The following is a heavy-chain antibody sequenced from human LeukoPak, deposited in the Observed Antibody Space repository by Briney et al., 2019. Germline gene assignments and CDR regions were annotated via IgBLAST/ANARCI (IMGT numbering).Heavy chain of an antibody. CDR1: GFTFSSYA. J-gene: IGHJ4*02. V-gene: IGHV3-30*04. CDR3: ARDGDYGDYALDY. CDR2: ISYDGSNK. D-gene: IGHD4-17*01. Sequence: GGSLRLSCAASGFTFSSYAMHWVRQAPGKGLEWVAVISYDGSNKYYADSVKGRFTISRDNSKNTLYLQMNSLRAEDTAVYYCARDGDYGDYALDYWGQGILVTVSS.